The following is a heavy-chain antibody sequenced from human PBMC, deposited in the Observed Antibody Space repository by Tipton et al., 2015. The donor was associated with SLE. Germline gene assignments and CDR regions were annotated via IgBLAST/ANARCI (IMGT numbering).Heavy chain of an antibody. J-gene: IGHJ3*02. Sequence: GLVKPSETLSLTCTVSGGSINTRSYYWAWIRQPPGKGLEWIGSFYYSGNTYYSPSLKSRVTISVDASKNQFSLKLTSVTAADTALYYCARRGRGEGAFDIWGQGTMVTVSS. D-gene: IGHD2-21*01. V-gene: IGHV4-39*07. CDR3: ARRGRGEGAFDI. CDR1: GGSINTRSYY. CDR2: FYYSGNT.